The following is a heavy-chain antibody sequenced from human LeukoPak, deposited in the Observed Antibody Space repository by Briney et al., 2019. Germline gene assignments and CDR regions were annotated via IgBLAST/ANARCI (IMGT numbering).Heavy chain of an antibody. D-gene: IGHD3-9*01. CDR3: ARASALRYFDTPGENWFDP. CDR2: ISSSSSYI. J-gene: IGHJ5*02. Sequence: KPGGSLRLSCAASGFTFSSYSMNWVRQAPGKGLEWVSSISSSSSYIYYADSVKGRFTISRDNAKNSLYLQMNSLRAEDTAVYYCARASALRYFDTPGENWFDPWGQGTLVTVSS. V-gene: IGHV3-21*01. CDR1: GFTFSSYS.